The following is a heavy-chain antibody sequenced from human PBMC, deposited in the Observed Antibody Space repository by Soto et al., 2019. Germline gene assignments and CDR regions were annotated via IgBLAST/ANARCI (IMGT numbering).Heavy chain of an antibody. CDR1: GFIFTNAW. D-gene: IGHD4-17*01. Sequence: EVQLVESGGGLVEPGGSLRLSCAASGFIFTNAWMNWVRQAPGKGLEWVGRIKSQSDGETTDYAAPVKGRFTISRDDSKNTLFLQMNNLKTEDKAVYYCTTGLTAVVNPWGQGTLVTVSS. CDR3: TTGLTAVVNP. V-gene: IGHV3-15*07. J-gene: IGHJ5*02. CDR2: IKSQSDGETT.